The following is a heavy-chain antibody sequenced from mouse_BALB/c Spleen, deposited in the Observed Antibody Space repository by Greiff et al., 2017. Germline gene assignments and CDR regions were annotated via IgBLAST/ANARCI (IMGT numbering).Heavy chain of an antibody. CDR1: GYSFTDYI. J-gene: IGHJ2*01. V-gene: IGHV1-39*01. Sequence: EVQLQQTGPELVKPGASVKISCKASGYSFTDYIMLWVKQSHGKSLEWIGNINPYYGSTSYNLKFKGKATLTVDKSSSTAYMQLNSLTSEDSAVYYCARSYYRYDALYYFDYWGQGTTLTVSS. CDR2: INPYYGST. D-gene: IGHD2-14*01. CDR3: ARSYYRYDALYYFDY.